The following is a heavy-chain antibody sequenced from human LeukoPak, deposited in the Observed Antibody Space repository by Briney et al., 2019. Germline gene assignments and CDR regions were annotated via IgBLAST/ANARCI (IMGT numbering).Heavy chain of an antibody. J-gene: IGHJ6*02. V-gene: IGHV4-39*01. CDR3: ARWGCSGGGCYYYFYYGMDV. Sequence: SETLSLTCAVSGDTISSNTFHWVRIRQPPGKGLEWVVTLSYSGSTYYNPSLKSRVTMSVDTSKNQFSLKANSVTAADTAVYYCARWGCSGGGCYYYFYYGMDVWGQGTTVTVSS. CDR1: GDTISSNTFH. D-gene: IGHD2-15*01. CDR2: LSYSGST.